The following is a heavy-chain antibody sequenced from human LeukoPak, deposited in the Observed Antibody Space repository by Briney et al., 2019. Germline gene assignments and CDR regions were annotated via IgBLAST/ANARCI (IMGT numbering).Heavy chain of an antibody. CDR2: IYYSGST. CDR1: GGSISSSSYY. CDR3: ARDLKAAAGPYYFDY. D-gene: IGHD6-13*01. V-gene: IGHV4-39*07. Sequence: SETPSLTCTVSGGSISSSSYYWGWIRQPPGKGLEWIGSIYYSGSTYYNPSLKSRVTISVDTSKNQFSLKLSSVTAADTAVYYCARDLKAAAGPYYFDYWGQGTLVTVSS. J-gene: IGHJ4*02.